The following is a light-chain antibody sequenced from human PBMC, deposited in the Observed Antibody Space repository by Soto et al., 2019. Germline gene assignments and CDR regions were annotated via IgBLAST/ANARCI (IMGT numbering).Light chain of an antibody. CDR2: YNN. CDR3: AAWDDTLKRYV. CDR1: NSNIASNT. V-gene: IGLV1-44*01. J-gene: IGLJ1*01. Sequence: QSVLTQPPSASETPGQTVSISCSGSNSNIASNTVNWYQHLPGTAPKLLIYYNNQRPSGVPDRFSGSKSGTSASLAISGLXSEDESDYYCAAWDDTLKRYVFGTGTKVTV.